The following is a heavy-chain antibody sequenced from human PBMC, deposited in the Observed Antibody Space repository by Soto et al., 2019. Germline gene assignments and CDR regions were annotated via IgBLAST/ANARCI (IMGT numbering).Heavy chain of an antibody. CDR3: ARGDRGAFDL. CDR1: GFTFSYYW. Sequence: EVRLVESEGGLVQPGGSLSLSCAASGFTFSYYWMHWVRQAPGQGLLWVSRIHSDGSSTTYADSVKGRFTISRDNAKKPVASEINRLKVEGTGVYFCARGDRGAFDLWGQGTMVTVSS. CDR2: IHSDGSST. J-gene: IGHJ3*01. V-gene: IGHV3-74*01. D-gene: IGHD2-21*02.